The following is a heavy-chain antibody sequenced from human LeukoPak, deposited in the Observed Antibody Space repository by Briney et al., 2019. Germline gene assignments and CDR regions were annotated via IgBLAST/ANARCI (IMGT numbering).Heavy chain of an antibody. CDR1: GFTFSSYA. V-gene: IGHV3-33*08. CDR3: ARVTYYYDSSGYYSGGWFDP. D-gene: IGHD3-22*01. Sequence: PGGSLRLSCAASGFTFSSYAMHWVRQAPGKGLEWVAVIWYDGSNKYYADSVKGRFTISRDNSKNTLYLQMNSLRAEDTAVYYCARVTYYYDSSGYYSGGWFDPWGQGTLVTVSS. J-gene: IGHJ5*02. CDR2: IWYDGSNK.